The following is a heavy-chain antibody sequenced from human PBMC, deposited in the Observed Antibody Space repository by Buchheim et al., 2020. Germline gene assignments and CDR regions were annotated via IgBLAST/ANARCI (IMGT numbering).Heavy chain of an antibody. V-gene: IGHV3-7*01. CDR1: GLSFGSHW. CDR2: IKDDGSEK. J-gene: IGHJ4*02. Sequence: EIQVVEAGGDFVQPGGSLTLSCETSGLSFGSHWMSWVRQAPGKGLEWVANIKDDGSEKNYVDSVKDRFTISRDNVRHSVFLQMTSLKVEDTAVYYCGVQGNYWGQGTL. CDR3: GVQGNY. D-gene: IGHD5-24*01.